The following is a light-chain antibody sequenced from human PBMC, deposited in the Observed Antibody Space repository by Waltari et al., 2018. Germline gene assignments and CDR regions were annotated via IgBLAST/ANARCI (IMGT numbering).Light chain of an antibody. CDR1: QSVSGN. CDR3: QQYYDWRRVT. J-gene: IGKJ5*01. V-gene: IGKV3D-15*01. Sequence: EIVMTQSPATLSVSPGERATLSCRASQSVSGNLAWYQQKPGQAPRLLIYGAYTRATGIPARFSGSASGTEFTLTISSLQSEDSAVYYCQQYYDWRRVTFGQGTRLEIK. CDR2: GAY.